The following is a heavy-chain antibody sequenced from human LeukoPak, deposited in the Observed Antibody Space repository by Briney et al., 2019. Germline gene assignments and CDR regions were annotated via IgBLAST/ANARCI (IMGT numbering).Heavy chain of an antibody. CDR1: IHLHRLL. D-gene: IGHD6-19*01. Sequence: GASSEGLLQGFWIHLHRLLYSLGAAGPGQGLEWMGWINPNSDYTFYAQKFQGRVTLTRDTSISTVYMELSSLRSEDTAVYYCARDLNSGWSQTWGQGTLVTVSS. J-gene: IGHJ5*02. CDR3: ARDLNSGWSQT. V-gene: IGHV1-2*02. CDR2: INPNSDYT.